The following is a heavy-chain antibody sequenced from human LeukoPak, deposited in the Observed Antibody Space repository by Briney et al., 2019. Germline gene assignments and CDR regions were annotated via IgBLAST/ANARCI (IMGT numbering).Heavy chain of an antibody. CDR1: GFTFSSYS. CDR3: ARALYYYDSSGYQRPYDY. Sequence: GGSLRLSCAASGFTFSSYSMNWVRQAPGKGLEWVSSISSSSSYIYYADSVKGRFTTSRDNAKNSLYLQMNSLRAEDTAVYYCARALYYYDSSGYQRPYDYWGQGTLVTVSS. CDR2: ISSSSSYI. V-gene: IGHV3-21*01. J-gene: IGHJ4*02. D-gene: IGHD3-22*01.